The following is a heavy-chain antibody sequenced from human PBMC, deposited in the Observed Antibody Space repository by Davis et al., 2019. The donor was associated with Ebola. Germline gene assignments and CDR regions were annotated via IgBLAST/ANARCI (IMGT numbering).Heavy chain of an antibody. Sequence: GGSLRLSCAASGFTFSTYSMNWVRQAPGKGLEWVSSISTSSSYISYADSVRGRFTISRDDAKNSLYLQMNSLRAEDTAIYYCARDLIQLYSGMDVWGQGTTVTVSS. CDR2: ISTSSSYI. CDR1: GFTFSTYS. D-gene: IGHD5-18*01. V-gene: IGHV3-21*06. J-gene: IGHJ6*02. CDR3: ARDLIQLYSGMDV.